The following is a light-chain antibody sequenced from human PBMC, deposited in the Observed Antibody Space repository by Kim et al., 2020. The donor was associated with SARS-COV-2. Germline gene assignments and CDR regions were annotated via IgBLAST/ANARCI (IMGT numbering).Light chain of an antibody. CDR2: GAS. CDR1: QFVSSSD. CDR3: QQYARSPRT. J-gene: IGKJ1*01. Sequence: EVVLTQSPGTLSLSPGERVTLSCRASQFVSSSDLAWYQQKPGQAPRLLIFGASSRATGIPDRFSGSGSGTDFTLTISRLEPEDFAVYYCQQYARSPRTFGQGTKVDIK. V-gene: IGKV3-20*01.